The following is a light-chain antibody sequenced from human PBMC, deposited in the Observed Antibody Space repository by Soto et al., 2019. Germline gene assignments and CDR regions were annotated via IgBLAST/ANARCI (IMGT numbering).Light chain of an antibody. CDR3: QQRSNWPWT. J-gene: IGKJ1*01. CDR1: QSVSNNY. CDR2: GAS. V-gene: IGKV3D-20*02. Sequence: EIVLTQSPGTLSLSPGERATLSCRASQSVSNNYLAWYQQKPGQAPRLIIYGASNRATGIPARFSGSGSGTDFTLTISSLEPEDVAVYYCQQRSNWPWTLGQGTKVDIK.